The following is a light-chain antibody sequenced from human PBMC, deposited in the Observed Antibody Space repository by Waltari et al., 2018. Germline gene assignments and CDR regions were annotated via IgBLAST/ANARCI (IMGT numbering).Light chain of an antibody. J-gene: IGLJ3*02. Sequence: SYELTQPPSVSVSSGQTAILTCSGAQLGDTYVCWYQQKPGQSPVLIIYEDTMRPSGIPERFSGSNSGNTATLTISGTQTLDEADYYCQVWDGITSTGVFGGGTRLTVL. V-gene: IGLV3-1*01. CDR3: QVWDGITSTGV. CDR1: QLGDTY. CDR2: EDT.